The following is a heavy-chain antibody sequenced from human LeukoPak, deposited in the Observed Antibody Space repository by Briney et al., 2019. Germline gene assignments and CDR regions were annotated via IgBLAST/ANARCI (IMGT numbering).Heavy chain of an antibody. J-gene: IGHJ4*02. CDR2: IYYSGST. CDR3: AKNSHGYSSGWLQFNFDY. D-gene: IGHD6-19*01. CDR1: GGSISSYY. V-gene: IGHV4-59*01. Sequence: SETLSLTCTVSGGSISSYYWSWIRQPPGKGLEWIGYIYYSGSTNYNPSLKSRVTISVDTSKNQFSLKLSSVTAADTAVYYCAKNSHGYSSGWLQFNFDYWGQGTLVTVSS.